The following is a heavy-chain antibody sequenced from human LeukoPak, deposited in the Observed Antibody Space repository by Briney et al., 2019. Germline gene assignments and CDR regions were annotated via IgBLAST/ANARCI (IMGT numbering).Heavy chain of an antibody. CDR2: INYDGTEQ. D-gene: IGHD6-13*01. Sequence: GGSLRLSCAVSGFRFSTYGMNWIRQAPGKGLEWAAFINYDGTEQYYADSVKGRFSISRDNSKDTLFLQMNSLRAEDTAVYYCAKGLGKAGASNTWYFDLWGRGTLVTVSS. CDR1: GFRFSTYG. J-gene: IGHJ2*01. CDR3: AKGLGKAGASNTWYFDL. V-gene: IGHV3-30*02.